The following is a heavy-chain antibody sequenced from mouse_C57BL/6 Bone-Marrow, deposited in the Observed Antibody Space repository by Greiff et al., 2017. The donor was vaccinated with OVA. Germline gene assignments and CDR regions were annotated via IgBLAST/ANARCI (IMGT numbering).Heavy chain of an antibody. V-gene: IGHV1-81*01. D-gene: IGHD1-1*01. CDR3: ARETTVVAPDAMDY. CDR1: GYTFTSYG. Sequence: QVQLQQSGAELARPGASVKLSCKASGYTFTSYGISWVKQRTGQGLEWIGEIYPRSGNTYYNEKFKGKATLTADKSSSTAYMELRSLTSEDSAVYVCARETTVVAPDAMDYWGQGTSVTVSS. CDR2: IYPRSGNT. J-gene: IGHJ4*01.